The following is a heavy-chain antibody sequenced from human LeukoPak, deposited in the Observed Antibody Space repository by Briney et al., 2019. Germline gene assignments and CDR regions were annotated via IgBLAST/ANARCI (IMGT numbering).Heavy chain of an antibody. V-gene: IGHV1-18*01. D-gene: IGHD2-2*02. Sequence: ASVKVSCKASGYTFTSYGISWVRQAPGQGLEWMGWISAYNGNTDYAQKLQGRVTMTTDTSTSTAYMELRSLRSDDTAVYYCARGGAYCSSTSCYIPYLDYWGQGTLVTVSS. CDR3: ARGGAYCSSTSCYIPYLDY. CDR2: ISAYNGNT. J-gene: IGHJ4*02. CDR1: GYTFTSYG.